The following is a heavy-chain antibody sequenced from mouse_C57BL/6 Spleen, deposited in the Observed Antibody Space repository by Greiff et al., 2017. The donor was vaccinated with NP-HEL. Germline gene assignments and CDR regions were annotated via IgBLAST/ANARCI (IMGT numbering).Heavy chain of an antibody. D-gene: IGHD2-1*01. Sequence: VKLVESGPELVKPGASVKISCKASGYSFTSYYIHWVKQRPGQGLEWIGWIYPGSGNTKYNEKFKGKATLTADTSSSTAYMQLSSLTSEDSAVYYCARPLYGNRGYAMDYWGQGTSVTVSS. CDR1: GYSFTSYY. CDR3: ARPLYGNRGYAMDY. CDR2: IYPGSGNT. J-gene: IGHJ4*01. V-gene: IGHV1-66*01.